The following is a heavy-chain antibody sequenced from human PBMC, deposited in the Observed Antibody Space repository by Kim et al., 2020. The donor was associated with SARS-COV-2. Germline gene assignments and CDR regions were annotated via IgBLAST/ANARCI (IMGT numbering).Heavy chain of an antibody. CDR3: AKDQRAGSYSGLYGMDV. CDR2: ISFDGSGE. Sequence: LSLTCAASGFNFRNYGMHLVRRAPGKGLEWVGLISFDGSGEFYADSVKGRLSLSRDNYKDTVYLQVNSLRPDDTAIYYCAKDQRAGSYSGLYGMDVWGQGTTVTVSS. J-gene: IGHJ6*02. V-gene: IGHV3-30*18. D-gene: IGHD2-15*01. CDR1: GFNFRNYG.